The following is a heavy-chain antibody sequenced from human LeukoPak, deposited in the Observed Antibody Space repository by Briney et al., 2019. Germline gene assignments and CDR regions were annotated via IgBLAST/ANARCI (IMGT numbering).Heavy chain of an antibody. Sequence: ASVKVSCKASGGTFSSYAISWVRQAPGQGLEWMGGIIPIFGTANYAQRFQGRVTITADKPTSTAYMELSSLRSEDTAVYYCARARIAAAGDDAFDIWGQGTMVTVSS. CDR3: ARARIAAAGDDAFDI. V-gene: IGHV1-69*06. D-gene: IGHD6-13*01. CDR2: IIPIFGTA. CDR1: GGTFSSYA. J-gene: IGHJ3*02.